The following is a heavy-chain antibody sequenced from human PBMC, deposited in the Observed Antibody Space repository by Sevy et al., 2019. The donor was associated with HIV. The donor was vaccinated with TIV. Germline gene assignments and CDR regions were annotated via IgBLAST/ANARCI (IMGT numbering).Heavy chain of an antibody. CDR3: ARGVGVDCSGGSCYYNWFDP. Sequence: GGSLRLSCAASGFTVSSNYMSWVRQAPGKGLEWVSVIYSGGSTYYADSVKGRFTISRDKSKNTLYLQMNSLRAEDTAVYYCARGVGVDCSGGSCYYNWFDPWGQGTLVTVSS. D-gene: IGHD2-15*01. CDR1: GFTVSSNY. J-gene: IGHJ5*02. CDR2: IYSGGST. V-gene: IGHV3-53*01.